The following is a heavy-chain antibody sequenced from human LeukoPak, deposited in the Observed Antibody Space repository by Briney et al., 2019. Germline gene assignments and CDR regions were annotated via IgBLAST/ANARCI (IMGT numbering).Heavy chain of an antibody. J-gene: IGHJ4*02. CDR1: GFIFSSRA. D-gene: IGHD1-26*01. V-gene: IGHV3-23*01. CDR3: ARHDGSSFIYYVDH. Sequence: GGSLRLSCAASGFIFSSRAMSWVRQAPGKGLEWVSTISNSGYNTLYADSVKGRFTISRENYQNTLYLQMSSLRAEDTALYYCARHDGSSFIYYVDHWGQGALVTVSS. CDR2: ISNSGYNT.